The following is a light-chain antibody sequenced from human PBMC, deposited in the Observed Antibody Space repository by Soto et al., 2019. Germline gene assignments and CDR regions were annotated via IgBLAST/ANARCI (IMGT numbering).Light chain of an antibody. CDR2: AAS. CDR1: HSVRSY. CDR3: QQRSNWPQIT. V-gene: IGKV3-11*01. J-gene: IGKJ5*01. Sequence: EIVLTQPQATRSLSPGETATLSFRANHSVRSYLAWYQQKSGQAPRLLIYAASNRATAIPARFSGSGSGTDFTLTISSLEPEDFAVYYCQQRSNWPQITFGQGTRLEI.